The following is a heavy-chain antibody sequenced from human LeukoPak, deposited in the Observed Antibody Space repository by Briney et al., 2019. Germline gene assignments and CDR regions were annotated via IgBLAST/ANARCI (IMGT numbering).Heavy chain of an antibody. Sequence: GGSLRLSCAASGFAFSSYSMNWVRQAPGKGLEWVSSISSSSSYIYYADSVKGRFTISRDNAKNSLYLQMNSLRAEDTAVYYCARESLTYYYDSSGLDYWGQGTLVTVSS. CDR2: ISSSSSYI. J-gene: IGHJ4*02. D-gene: IGHD3-22*01. CDR1: GFAFSSYS. V-gene: IGHV3-21*01. CDR3: ARESLTYYYDSSGLDY.